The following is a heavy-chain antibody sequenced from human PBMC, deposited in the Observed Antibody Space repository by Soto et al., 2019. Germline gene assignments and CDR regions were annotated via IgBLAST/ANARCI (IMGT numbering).Heavy chain of an antibody. J-gene: IGHJ6*02. CDR1: DDFISSYY. Sequence: TLSLTCTVSDDFISSYYWNWIRQPAGKGLEWIGRVSTNGATNYNPSLESRVTMSVDTSKNQFSLKLTSVTAADTAVYFCARADYEILTGSYAMDVWGQGTTVTVSS. V-gene: IGHV4-4*07. D-gene: IGHD3-9*01. CDR3: ARADYEILTGSYAMDV. CDR2: VSTNGAT.